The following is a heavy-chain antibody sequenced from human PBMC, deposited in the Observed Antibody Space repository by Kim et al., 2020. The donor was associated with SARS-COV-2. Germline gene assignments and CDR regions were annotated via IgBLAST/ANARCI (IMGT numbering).Heavy chain of an antibody. V-gene: IGHV3-21*01. Sequence: TSTYILYAHSVRDRFTISRDSDKSSLALQMNSVRGDDTAVYYCARARHLDHWGQGTLVTVSS. CDR2: TSTYI. CDR3: ARARHLDH. J-gene: IGHJ4*02.